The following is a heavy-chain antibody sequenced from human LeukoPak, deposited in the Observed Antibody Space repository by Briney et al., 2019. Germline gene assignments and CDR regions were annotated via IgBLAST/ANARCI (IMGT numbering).Heavy chain of an antibody. V-gene: IGHV3-48*03. D-gene: IGHD3-22*01. J-gene: IGHJ4*02. CDR3: AKSGGVVVNKYYFDY. CDR1: GFTFSNYE. Sequence: GGSLRLSCAASGFTFSNYEMHWVRQAPGKGLEWVSYISSSGSDIYYADSVKGRFTISRDNSKNTLYLQMNSLRAEDTAVYYCAKSGGVVVNKYYFDYWGQGTLVTVSS. CDR2: ISSSGSDI.